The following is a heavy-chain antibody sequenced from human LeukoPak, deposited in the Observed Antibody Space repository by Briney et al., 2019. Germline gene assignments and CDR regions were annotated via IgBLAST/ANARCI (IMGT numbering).Heavy chain of an antibody. D-gene: IGHD3-3*01. CDR2: INHSGST. V-gene: IGHV4-34*01. CDR3: ARGRRSGYSQLLDY. J-gene: IGHJ4*02. Sequence: SSETLSLPCAVYGGSFSGYYWSWIRQPPGKGLEWIGEINHSGSTNYNPSLKSRVTISVDTSKNQFSLKLSSVTAADTAVYYCARGRRSGYSQLLDYWGQGTLVTVSS. CDR1: GGSFSGYY.